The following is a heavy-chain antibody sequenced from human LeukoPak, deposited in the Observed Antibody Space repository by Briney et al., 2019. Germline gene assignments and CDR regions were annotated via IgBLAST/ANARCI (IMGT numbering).Heavy chain of an antibody. CDR1: GFTFSSYE. J-gene: IGHJ6*03. V-gene: IGHV3-30*18. CDR3: AKDGQGYYYYYMDV. CDR2: ISYDGSNK. Sequence: GGSLRLSCAASGFTFSSYEMNWVRQAPGKGLEGVAVISYDGSNKYYVDSVKGRFTISRDNSKNTLYLQMNSLRTEDTAVYYCAKDGQGYYYYYMDVWGKGTTVTVSS.